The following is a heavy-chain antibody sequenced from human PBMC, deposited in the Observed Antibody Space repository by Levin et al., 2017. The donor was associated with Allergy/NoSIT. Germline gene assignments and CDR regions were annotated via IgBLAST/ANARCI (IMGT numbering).Heavy chain of an antibody. J-gene: IGHJ6*03. CDR3: ARAFPPYSICSYMDV. D-gene: IGHD3-3*02. CDR1: GYTFTGYY. CDR2: INPNSGDT. Sequence: ASVKVSCKASGYTFTGYYIQWVRQAPGQGLAWMGRINPNSGDTNYAQKFQGRVTMTRDTSISTAYMELSRQRSDDTAVDYCARAFPPYSICSYMDVGGKGTTVTVSS. V-gene: IGHV1-2*06.